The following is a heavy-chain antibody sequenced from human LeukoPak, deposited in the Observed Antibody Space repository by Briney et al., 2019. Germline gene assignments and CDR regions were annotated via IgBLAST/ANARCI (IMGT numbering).Heavy chain of an antibody. J-gene: IGHJ3*02. V-gene: IGHV4-61*02. CDR1: GGSIGSGSYY. Sequence: PSETLSLTCTVSGGSIGSGSYYWRWVRQPAGKGLEWIGRIYSSGSTNYNPSLKSRVTISVDPSKNQFSLKLSSVTAADTAVYYCARDLLHRGYAFDIWGQGTMVTVSS. CDR2: IYSSGST. CDR3: ARDLLHRGYAFDI. D-gene: IGHD5-12*01.